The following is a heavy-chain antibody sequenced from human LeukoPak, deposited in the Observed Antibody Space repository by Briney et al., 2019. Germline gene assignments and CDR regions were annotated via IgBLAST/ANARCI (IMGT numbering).Heavy chain of an antibody. CDR2: IIPILGIA. D-gene: IGHD6-6*01. CDR1: GGTFSSYA. CDR3: ATDWPSLAARPLWAFDI. Sequence: GSSVKVSCKASGGTFSSYAISWVRQAPGQGLEWMGRIIPILGIANYAQKFQGRVTMTEDTSTDTAYMELSSLRSEDTAVYYCATDWPSLAARPLWAFDIWGQGTMVTVSS. J-gene: IGHJ3*02. V-gene: IGHV1-69*04.